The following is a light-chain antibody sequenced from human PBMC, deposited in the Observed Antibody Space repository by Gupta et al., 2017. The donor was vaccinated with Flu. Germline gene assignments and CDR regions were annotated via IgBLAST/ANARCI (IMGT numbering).Light chain of an antibody. J-gene: IGLJ3*02. CDR1: SGDVGVYNY. V-gene: IGLV2-14*01. Sequence: QSALTQPASVSGSPGQSSTISCTGTSGDVGVYNYVSWYQQHPGTAPKLIIYEVSNRPTGVSIRFSGSKSGNTASLTISGLQAEDEADYYCSSYTSSSSRLFGGGTKLTVL. CDR3: SSYTSSSSRL. CDR2: EVS.